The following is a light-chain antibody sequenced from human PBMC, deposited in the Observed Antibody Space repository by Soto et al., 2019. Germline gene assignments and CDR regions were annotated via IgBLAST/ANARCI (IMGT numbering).Light chain of an antibody. J-gene: IGKJ4*01. CDR3: LQSYRTPLT. CDR1: QSINNY. CDR2: GAS. V-gene: IGKV1-39*01. Sequence: DMQMTQSPFSLSASVGDRVTITCRASQSINNYLSWYQQKPGKAPNLLIFGASTLQSGVPSRFSGSGSGTDFTLTISSLQPEDFATYYCLQSYRTPLTFGGGTKVDIK.